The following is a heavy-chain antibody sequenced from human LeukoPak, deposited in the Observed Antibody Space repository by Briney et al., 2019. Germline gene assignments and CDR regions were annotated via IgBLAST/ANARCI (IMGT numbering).Heavy chain of an antibody. CDR3: AKYGNGWYFDN. Sequence: SETLSLTCTVSGDSISSGDYYWSWIRQPAGKGLEWIGRTSSSGSTNYNPSLKSRVTISLDTSRNQFSLKLSSVTAADTAAYFCAKYGNGWYFDNWGQGTLVTVSS. V-gene: IGHV4-61*02. D-gene: IGHD6-19*01. CDR1: GDSISSGDYY. J-gene: IGHJ4*02. CDR2: TSSSGST.